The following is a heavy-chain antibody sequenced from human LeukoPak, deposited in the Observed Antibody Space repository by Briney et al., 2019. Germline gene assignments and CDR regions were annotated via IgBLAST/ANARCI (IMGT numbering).Heavy chain of an antibody. D-gene: IGHD1-20*01. J-gene: IGHJ4*02. V-gene: IGHV4-34*01. CDR3: ARDYNWVFDY. CDR1: GGSFSGYY. Sequence: SETLSLTCAVYGGSFSGYYWSWIRQPPGKGLEWIGEINHSGSTNYNPSLKSRVTISVDTSKNQFSLKLSSVTAADTAVYYCARDYNWVFDYWGQGTLVTVSS. CDR2: INHSGST.